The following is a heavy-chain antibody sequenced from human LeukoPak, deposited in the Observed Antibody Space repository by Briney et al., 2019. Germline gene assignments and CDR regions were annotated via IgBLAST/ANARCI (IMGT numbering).Heavy chain of an antibody. D-gene: IGHD6-6*01. CDR2: ISWNSGTF. J-gene: IGHJ5*02. V-gene: IGHV3-9*01. CDR1: GFSFDDYA. Sequence: PGGSLRLSCTASGFSFDDYAMHWVRQAPGKGLEGVAGISWNSGTFDYVDSVKGRFTISRDNAKNSLYLQMNSLRAEDTAMYYCTRDHRSRPGEWFDPWGQGTLVTVSS. CDR3: TRDHRSRPGEWFDP.